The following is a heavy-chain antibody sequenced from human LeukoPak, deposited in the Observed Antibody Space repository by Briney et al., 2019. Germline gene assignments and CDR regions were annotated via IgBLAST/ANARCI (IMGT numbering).Heavy chain of an antibody. Sequence: ASVTVSCTASGYTFTSYYMHWVRQAPGQGLEWMGIINPSGGSTNYAQKFQGRVTITADESTSTAYMELSSLRSEDTAVYYCARINADDILTGYFYYWGQGTLVTVSS. D-gene: IGHD3-9*01. V-gene: IGHV1-46*01. CDR2: INPSGGST. CDR3: ARINADDILTGYFYY. J-gene: IGHJ4*02. CDR1: GYTFTSYY.